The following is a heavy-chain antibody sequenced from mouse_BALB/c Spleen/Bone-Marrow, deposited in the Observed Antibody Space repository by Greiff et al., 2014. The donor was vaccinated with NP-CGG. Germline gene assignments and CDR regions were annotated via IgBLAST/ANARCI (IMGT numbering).Heavy chain of an antibody. V-gene: IGHV14-3*02. J-gene: IGHJ3*01. D-gene: IGHD1-1*01. Sequence: VQLVESGAELVKPGASVKLSCTASGFNIKDTYMHWVKQRPEQGLEWIGRIDPANGNTKYDSKFQGKATITADTSSNTAYLQLSSLTSEDTAVYYCARYYYGSSYFAYWGQGTLVTVSA. CDR1: GFNIKDTY. CDR2: IDPANGNT. CDR3: ARYYYGSSYFAY.